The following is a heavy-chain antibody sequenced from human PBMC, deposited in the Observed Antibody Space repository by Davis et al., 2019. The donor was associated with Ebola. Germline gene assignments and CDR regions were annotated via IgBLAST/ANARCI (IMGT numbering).Heavy chain of an antibody. J-gene: IGHJ4*02. CDR1: GFTFNRHG. V-gene: IGHV1-18*01. CDR2: ISSYNGDT. D-gene: IGHD5-12*01. CDR3: VRDTNLRGYDYEGFDY. Sequence: ASVKVSCKASGFTFNRHGYSWLRQAPGQGLEWVGRISSYNGDTKYAQKVQGRVTMTTDTSTSTVYMEVRGLRFDDTAVYYCVRDTNLRGYDYEGFDYWGQGTLVTVSS.